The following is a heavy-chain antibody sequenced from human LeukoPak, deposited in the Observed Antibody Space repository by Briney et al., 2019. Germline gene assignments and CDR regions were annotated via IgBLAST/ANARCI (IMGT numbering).Heavy chain of an antibody. CDR1: GGTFSSYA. J-gene: IGHJ6*02. CDR3: ARAANYYYGMDV. Sequence: SCKASGGTFSSYAMHWVRQAPGKGLEWVAVISYDGSNKYYADSVKGRFTISRDNSKNTLYLQMNSLRAEDTAVYYCARAANYYYGMDVRGQGTTVTVSS. CDR2: ISYDGSNK. V-gene: IGHV3-30-3*01.